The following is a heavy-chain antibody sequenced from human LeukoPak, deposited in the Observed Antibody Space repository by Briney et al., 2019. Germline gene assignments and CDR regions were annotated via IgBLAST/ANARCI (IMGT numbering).Heavy chain of an antibody. CDR1: GFTFTTYG. Sequence: PGGSLRLSCAASGFTFTTYGMHWVRQAPGKGLEWVSYISSSGTTIYYADSVKGRFTISRDNAKNSLYLQMNSLRAEDTAVYYCARAISGYDLDYWGQGTLVTVSS. V-gene: IGHV3-48*03. D-gene: IGHD5-12*01. CDR2: ISSSGTTI. J-gene: IGHJ4*02. CDR3: ARAISGYDLDY.